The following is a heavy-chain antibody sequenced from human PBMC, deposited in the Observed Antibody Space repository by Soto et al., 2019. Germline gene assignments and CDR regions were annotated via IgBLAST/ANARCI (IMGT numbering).Heavy chain of an antibody. V-gene: IGHV3-21*01. CDR2: ISSSSSYI. CDR3: ARYYDFWSGYGPYYYYYYGMDV. D-gene: IGHD3-3*01. J-gene: IGHJ6*02. Sequence: GGSLRLSCAASGFTFSSYSMNWVRQAPGKGLEWVSSISSSSSYIYYADSVKGRFTISRDNAKNSLYLQMNSLRAEDTAVYYCARYYDFWSGYGPYYYYYYGMDVCGQGTTVTVS. CDR1: GFTFSSYS.